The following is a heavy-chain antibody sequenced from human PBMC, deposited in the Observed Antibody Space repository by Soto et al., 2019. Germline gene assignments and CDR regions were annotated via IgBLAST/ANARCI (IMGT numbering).Heavy chain of an antibody. Sequence: QTLSLTCAISGDIVSSNSASWNWIRQSPSRGLEWLGRTYCRSKWFSDYSISVKSRITITPDTSKNQFSLQLSSVTPEDTPMYYCTRVKAVDGYPFDFWGQGTMVTVSS. CDR1: GDIVSSNSAS. CDR3: TRVKAVDGYPFDF. CDR2: TYCRSKWFS. V-gene: IGHV6-1*01. D-gene: IGHD6-19*01. J-gene: IGHJ3*01.